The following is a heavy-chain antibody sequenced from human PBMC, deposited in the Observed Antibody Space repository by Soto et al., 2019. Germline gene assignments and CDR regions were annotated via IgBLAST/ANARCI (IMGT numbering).Heavy chain of an antibody. CDR3: ARGGAYYDFWSGYQASI. J-gene: IGHJ3*02. V-gene: IGHV1-69*06. Sequence: SVKVSCKASGGTFSSYAISWVRQAPGQGLEWMGGIIPIFGTANYAQKFQGRVTITADKSTSTAYMELSSPRSEDTAVYYCARGGAYYDFWSGYQASIWGQGTMVTVSS. D-gene: IGHD3-3*01. CDR1: GGTFSSYA. CDR2: IIPIFGTA.